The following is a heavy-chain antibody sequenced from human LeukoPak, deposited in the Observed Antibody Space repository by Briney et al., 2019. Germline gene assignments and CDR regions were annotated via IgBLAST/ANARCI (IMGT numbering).Heavy chain of an antibody. V-gene: IGHV3-30*04. Sequence: GGSLRLSCAASGFTFSSYAMHWVRQAPGKGLEWVAVISYDGSNKYYADSVKGRFTFSRDNSKNTLYLQMNSLRAEDTAVYYCAKDLGTMYYYDSSALGDAFDIWGQGTMVTVSS. J-gene: IGHJ3*02. D-gene: IGHD3-22*01. CDR3: AKDLGTMYYYDSSALGDAFDI. CDR2: ISYDGSNK. CDR1: GFTFSSYA.